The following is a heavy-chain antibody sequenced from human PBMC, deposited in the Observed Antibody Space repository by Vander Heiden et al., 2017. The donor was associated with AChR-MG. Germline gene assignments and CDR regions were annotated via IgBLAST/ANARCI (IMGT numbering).Heavy chain of an antibody. CDR2: IYQRGST. D-gene: IGHD3-10*01. V-gene: IGHV4-4*02. J-gene: IGHJ4*02. CDR1: GGSISSSNW. Sequence: QVQLQESGPGLVKPSGTLSLTCAVSGGSISSSNWWSWVRQPPGKGLEWIGEIYQRGSTNYNPSLKSRVTISVEKSKNKLSMKMSSVTAADTAVDYGAILIGVTKWGQGTLVTVSS. CDR3: AILIGVTK.